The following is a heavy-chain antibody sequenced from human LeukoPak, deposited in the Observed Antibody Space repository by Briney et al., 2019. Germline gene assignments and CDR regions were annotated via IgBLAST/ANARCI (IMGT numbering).Heavy chain of an antibody. J-gene: IGHJ4*02. CDR2: IYTSGST. V-gene: IGHV4-61*02. D-gene: IGHD3-3*01. Sequence: PSETLSLTCTVSGGSISSGSYYWSWIRQPAGKGLEWIGRIYTSGSTNYNPSLKSRVTISVDTSKNQFSLKLSSVTAANTAVYYCARDKYYDFWSGYYTFDYWGQGTLVTVSS. CDR3: ARDKYYDFWSGYYTFDY. CDR1: GGSISSGSYY.